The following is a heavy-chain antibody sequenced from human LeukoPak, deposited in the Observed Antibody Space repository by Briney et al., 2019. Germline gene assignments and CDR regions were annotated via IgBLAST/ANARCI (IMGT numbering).Heavy chain of an antibody. J-gene: IGHJ4*02. CDR1: GGSIGSYH. V-gene: IGHV3-23*01. D-gene: IGHD6-13*01. CDR3: ASRYSSSWYGNFDY. Sequence: PSETLSLTCTVSGGSIGSYHWSWVRQAPGKGLEWVSAISGSGGSTYYADSVKGRFTISRDNSKNTLYLQMNSLRAEDTAVYYCASRYSSSWYGNFDYWGQGTLVTVSS. CDR2: ISGSGGST.